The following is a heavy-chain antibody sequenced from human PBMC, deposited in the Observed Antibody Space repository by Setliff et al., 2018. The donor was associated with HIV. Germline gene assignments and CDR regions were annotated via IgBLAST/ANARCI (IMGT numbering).Heavy chain of an antibody. Sequence: SETLSLTCAVSGGSFSDYSWTWIRQPPGKGLEWIGEIIHSGITNYSPSLKSRVTISVDTSKNQFSLKLSSVTAADTAVYYCARVGDYGSGGWFDPWGQGTLVTVSS. D-gene: IGHD3-10*01. CDR1: GGSFSDYS. J-gene: IGHJ5*02. CDR2: IIHSGIT. V-gene: IGHV4-34*12. CDR3: ARVGDYGSGGWFDP.